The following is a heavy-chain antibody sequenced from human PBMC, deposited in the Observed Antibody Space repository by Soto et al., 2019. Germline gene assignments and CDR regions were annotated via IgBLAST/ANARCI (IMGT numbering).Heavy chain of an antibody. CDR3: ARNTIAAAGTFDY. J-gene: IGHJ4*02. D-gene: IGHD6-13*01. Sequence: SVKVSCKASGYTFTGYYMHWVRQAPGQGLEWMGWINPNSGGTNYAQKFQGWVTMTRDTSISTAYMELSRLRSDDTAVYYCARNTIAAAGTFDYWVQGTLVTVSS. CDR2: INPNSGGT. CDR1: GYTFTGYY. V-gene: IGHV1-2*04.